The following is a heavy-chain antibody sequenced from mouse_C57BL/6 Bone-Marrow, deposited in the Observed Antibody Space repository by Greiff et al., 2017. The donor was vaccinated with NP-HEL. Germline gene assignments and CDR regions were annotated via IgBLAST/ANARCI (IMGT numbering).Heavy chain of an antibody. CDR1: GFSLTSYA. J-gene: IGHJ3*01. CDR2: IWTGGGT. D-gene: IGHD1-1*01. V-gene: IGHV2-9-1*01. Sequence: VQLQQSGPGLVAPSQSLSITCTVSGFSLTSYAISWVRQPPGQGLEWLGVIWTGGGTTYNTALNSRLSIRKDNSKSQVFLKKNSQQTDDTARYYCVRKQRDSYEWFAYWGEGTLVTVSA. CDR3: VRKQRDSYEWFAY.